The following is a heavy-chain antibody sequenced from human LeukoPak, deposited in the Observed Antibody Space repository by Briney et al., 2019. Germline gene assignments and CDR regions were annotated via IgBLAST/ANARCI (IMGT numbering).Heavy chain of an antibody. CDR1: GFTFSSYA. D-gene: IGHD5-12*01. CDR3: AKLRGATINAWYFDY. Sequence: GGSLRLSCAASGFTFSSYAMHWVRQAPGKGLEWVAVISYDGSNKYYADSVRGRFTISRDNTKSTLYLQMNSLRAEDTAVYYCAKLRGATINAWYFDYWGQGTLVTVSS. J-gene: IGHJ4*02. CDR2: ISYDGSNK. V-gene: IGHV3-30-3*01.